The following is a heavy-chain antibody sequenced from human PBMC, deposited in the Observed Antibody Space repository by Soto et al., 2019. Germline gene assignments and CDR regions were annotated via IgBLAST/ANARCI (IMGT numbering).Heavy chain of an antibody. V-gene: IGHV3-23*01. D-gene: IGHD2-15*01. CDR1: GFTFSSYA. CDR2: VSIGGST. J-gene: IGHJ4*02. CDR3: AGRRGAGGHFDY. Sequence: DVQLLESGGGLVQPEGSLRLSCAASGFTFSSYAMGWVRQGPGKGLEWVAVVSIGGSTHYADSVRGRFTISRDNSKNTLSLQMNSLTADATAVYCWAGRRGAGGHFDYWGQGALVTVSS.